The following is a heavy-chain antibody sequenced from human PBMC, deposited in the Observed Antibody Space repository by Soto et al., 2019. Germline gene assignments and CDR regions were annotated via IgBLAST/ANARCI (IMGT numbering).Heavy chain of an antibody. J-gene: IGHJ6*02. CDR3: ARDRVVVVVAATLYYYYGMDV. D-gene: IGHD2-15*01. V-gene: IGHV3-48*02. CDR2: ISSSSSTI. Sequence: EVQLVESGGGLVQPGGSLRLSCAASGFTFSSYSMNWVRQAPGKGLEWVSYISSSSSTIYYADSVKGRFTISRDNAKNSLYLQMNSLRDEDTDVYYWARDRVVVVVAATLYYYYGMDVWGQGTTVTVSS. CDR1: GFTFSSYS.